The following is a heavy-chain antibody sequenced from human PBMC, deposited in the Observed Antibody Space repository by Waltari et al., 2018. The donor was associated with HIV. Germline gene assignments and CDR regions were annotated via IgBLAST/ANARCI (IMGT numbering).Heavy chain of an antibody. CDR2: INPSNGST. V-gene: IGHV1-46*03. Sequence: QLVQSGAEVRKPGASVTVACEASGYTFVNYFLHWVRQAPGQGLEWMGVINPSNGSTTCAQEVGVGVSMTTNMSADVVFSALSGLIPDDTAVYFCARAPKTWVQLTSSGGFDVWGQGTTVVVSS. J-gene: IGHJ3*01. CDR1: GYTFVNYF. CDR3: ARAPKTWVQLTSSGGFDV. D-gene: IGHD3-10*01.